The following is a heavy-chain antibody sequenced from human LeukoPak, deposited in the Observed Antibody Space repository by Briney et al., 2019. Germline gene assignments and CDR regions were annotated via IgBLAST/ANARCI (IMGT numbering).Heavy chain of an antibody. Sequence: PWGSLRLSCAASGFPFTSYGIHWVGQAPGKGLEWLAFVSYDGSSQYYADSVKGRFTISRDNSRNALYLQLNSLRAEDTAVYYCARDRIRNFDYMYYFDSWGQGTLVTVSS. CDR3: ARDRIRNFDYMYYFDS. J-gene: IGHJ4*02. CDR1: GFPFTSYG. CDR2: VSYDGSSQ. D-gene: IGHD3-9*01. V-gene: IGHV3-30-3*01.